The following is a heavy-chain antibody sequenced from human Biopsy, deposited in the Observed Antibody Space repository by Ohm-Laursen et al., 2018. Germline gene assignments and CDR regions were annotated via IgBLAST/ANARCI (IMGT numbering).Heavy chain of an antibody. V-gene: IGHV3-23*01. CDR1: GFTFSSHA. CDR2: INGSGGST. J-gene: IGHJ5*02. Sequence: SLRLSCSASGFTFSSHAMSWVRQAPGKGLECVSLINGSGGSTYYADPVKGRFTISRDNSKNTPYLQMNSLRAEDTAMYYCARDLYDFCGGCPFDPWGQGTLVTVSP. D-gene: IGHD3-3*01. CDR3: ARDLYDFCGGCPFDP.